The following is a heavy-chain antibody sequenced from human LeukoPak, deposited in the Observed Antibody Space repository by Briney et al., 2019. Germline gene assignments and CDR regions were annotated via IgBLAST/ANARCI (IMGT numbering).Heavy chain of an antibody. D-gene: IGHD6-19*01. CDR2: IQSETDGGTT. CDR3: TTSPQWLED. Sequence: GGSLRLSCAASGFSLSHAWMTWVRQAPGKGLEWIGRIQSETDGGTTDYAAPVKGRFTISRDDSKNMLYLQMNSLKNEDTAVYYCTTSPQWLEDWGQGTLVTVSP. CDR1: GFSLSHAW. V-gene: IGHV3-15*01. J-gene: IGHJ4*02.